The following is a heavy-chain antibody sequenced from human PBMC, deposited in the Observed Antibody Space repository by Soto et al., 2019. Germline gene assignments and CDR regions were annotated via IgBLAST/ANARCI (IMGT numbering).Heavy chain of an antibody. J-gene: IGHJ6*02. V-gene: IGHV1-2*02. CDR3: ARAQYDILTGYRDYYYYGMDV. CDR2: INANSGDT. CDR1: GYTFSGHY. D-gene: IGHD3-9*01. Sequence: ASVKVSCKAPGYTFSGHYMHWIRQAPGQGPEWLGWINANSGDTDRAPKFQDRLTMTRDTSISTAYMELSRLRSDDTAVYYCARAQYDILTGYRDYYYYGMDVWGQGTTVTVSS.